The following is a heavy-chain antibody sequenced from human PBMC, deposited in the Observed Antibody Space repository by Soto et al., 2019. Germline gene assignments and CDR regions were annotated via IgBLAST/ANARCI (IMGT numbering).Heavy chain of an antibody. J-gene: IGHJ6*02. CDR1: GFTFSSYE. V-gene: IGHV3-48*03. D-gene: IGHD2-2*01. CDR2: ISSSGSTI. CDR3: ARTPGFPRRFSDGMDV. Sequence: PGGSLRLSCAASGFTFSSYEMNWVRQAPGKGLGWVSYISSSGSTIYYADSVKGRFTISRDNAKNSLYLQMNSLRAEDTAVYYCARTPGFPRRFSDGMDVWGQGTTVTVSS.